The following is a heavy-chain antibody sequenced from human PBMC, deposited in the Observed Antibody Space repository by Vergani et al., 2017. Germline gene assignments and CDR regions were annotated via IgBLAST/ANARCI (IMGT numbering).Heavy chain of an antibody. J-gene: IGHJ4*02. Sequence: QVQLVESGGGVVQPGRSLRLSCAASGFTFSSYGMHWVRQAPGKGLEWVAVISYDGSNKYYADSVKGRFTISRDNSKNTLYLQMNSLRAEDTAVYYCSRDARADSSGWYVYWGQGTLVTVSS. V-gene: IGHV3-30*03. CDR3: SRDARADSSGWYVY. CDR1: GFTFSSYG. D-gene: IGHD6-19*01. CDR2: ISYDGSNK.